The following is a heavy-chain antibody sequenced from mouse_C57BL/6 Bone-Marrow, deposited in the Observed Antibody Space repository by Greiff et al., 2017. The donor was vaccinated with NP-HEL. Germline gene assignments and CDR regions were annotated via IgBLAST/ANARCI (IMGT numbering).Heavy chain of an antibody. V-gene: IGHV2-6-1*01. CDR1: GFSLTSYG. Sequence: VKVEESGPGLVAPSQSLSITCTVSGFSLTSYGVHWVRQPPGKGLEWLVVIWSDGSTTYNSALKSRLSISKDNSKSQVFLKMNSLQTDDTAMYYCARHGDDGYYWFAYWGQGTLVTVSA. D-gene: IGHD2-3*01. CDR3: ARHGDDGYYWFAY. J-gene: IGHJ3*01. CDR2: IWSDGST.